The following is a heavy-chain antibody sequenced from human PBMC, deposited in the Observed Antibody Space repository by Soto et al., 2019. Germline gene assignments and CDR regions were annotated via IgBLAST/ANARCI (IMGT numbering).Heavy chain of an antibody. J-gene: IGHJ6*01. D-gene: IGHD3-10*01. CDR1: GFTFSNAW. Sequence: VQLVESGGGLVKPGGSLRLSCAASGFTFSNAWMNWVRQAPGKGLEWVGRIKSKTDGGTTDYAAPVKGRLTIARDDSNSTMYLQMNRLKAEDTAVYYCTTDSGGLGELLFYDVYGMDVW. V-gene: IGHV3-15*07. CDR2: IKSKTDGGTT. CDR3: TTDSGGLGELLFYDVYGMDV.